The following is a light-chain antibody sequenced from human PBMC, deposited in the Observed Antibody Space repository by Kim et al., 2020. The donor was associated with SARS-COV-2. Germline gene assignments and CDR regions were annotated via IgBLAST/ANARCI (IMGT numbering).Light chain of an antibody. CDR1: KLGDKY. V-gene: IGLV3-1*01. CDR3: QAWDSSTHNYV. CDR2: QYN. Sequence: SYELTHPPSVSVSPGQTASITCSGYKLGDKYVSWYQQKPGQSPVVVIYQYNQRPSGIPERFSGSNSGNTATLTISGTQAMDEADYYCQAWDSSTHNYVFG. J-gene: IGLJ1*01.